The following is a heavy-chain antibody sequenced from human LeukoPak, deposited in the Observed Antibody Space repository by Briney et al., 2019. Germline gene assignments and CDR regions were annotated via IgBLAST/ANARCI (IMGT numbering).Heavy chain of an antibody. D-gene: IGHD3-3*01. CDR1: GGSFSGYY. J-gene: IGHJ3*02. V-gene: IGHV4-34*01. CDR2: INHSGST. CDR3: ARGYPVRIFGVVTDAFDI. Sequence: SETLSLTCAVYGGSFSGYYWSWIRQPPGKGLEWIGEINHSGSTNYNPSLKSRVTISVDTSKNQFSLKLSSVTAADTAVYCCARGYPVRIFGVVTDAFDIWGQGTMVTVSS.